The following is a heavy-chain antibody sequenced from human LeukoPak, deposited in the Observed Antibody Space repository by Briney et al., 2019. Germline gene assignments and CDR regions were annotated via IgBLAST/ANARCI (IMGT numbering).Heavy chain of an antibody. Sequence: GGSLRLSCAASEFTYSSYWMSWVRQAPGKGLEWVANIKQDGSEKYYVDSVKGRFTISRDNAKNSLYLQMNSLRAEDTAVYYCARGYGGYYSNWFDPWGQGTLVTVSS. V-gene: IGHV3-7*01. CDR2: IKQDGSEK. J-gene: IGHJ5*02. D-gene: IGHD3-22*01. CDR1: EFTYSSYW. CDR3: ARGYGGYYSNWFDP.